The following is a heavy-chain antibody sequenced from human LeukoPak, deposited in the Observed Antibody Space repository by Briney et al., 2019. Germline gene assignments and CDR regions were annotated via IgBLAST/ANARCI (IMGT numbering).Heavy chain of an antibody. CDR1: GFTFSDYY. CDR2: IRSSGSTI. Sequence: PGGSLRLSCAASGFTFSDYYMSWIRQAPGKGLEWVSYIRSSGSTIYYADSVKGRFTISRDNAKNSLYLQMNSLRAEDTAVYYCAREGVTSIAARPIWAWGQGTLVTVSS. D-gene: IGHD6-6*01. V-gene: IGHV3-11*04. CDR3: AREGVTSIAARPIWA. J-gene: IGHJ5*02.